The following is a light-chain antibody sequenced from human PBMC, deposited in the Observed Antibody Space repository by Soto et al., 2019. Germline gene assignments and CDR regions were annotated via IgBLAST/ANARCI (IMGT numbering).Light chain of an antibody. V-gene: IGKV3-20*01. CDR3: QQYYYWPPYT. CDR1: QSVSSSY. Sequence: EIVLMQSPGTLSLSPGERATLSCRASQSVSSSYLAWYQQKPGQAPRLLIYAASSRATGIADRFSGSGSGTDFTLTISRLEPEDFAVYFCQQYYYWPPYTFGQGTKVDIK. J-gene: IGKJ2*01. CDR2: AAS.